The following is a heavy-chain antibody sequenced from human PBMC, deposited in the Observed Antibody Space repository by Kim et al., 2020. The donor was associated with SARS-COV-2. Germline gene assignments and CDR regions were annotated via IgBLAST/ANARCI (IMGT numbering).Heavy chain of an antibody. D-gene: IGHD4-17*01. V-gene: IGHV3-23*03. CDR3: AKGSYGGNAASDY. J-gene: IGHJ4*02. Sequence: HPWKGRFTISRDNAKNTLYLQMNSLGAEDTAVYYCAKGSYGGNAASDYWGQGTLVTVSS.